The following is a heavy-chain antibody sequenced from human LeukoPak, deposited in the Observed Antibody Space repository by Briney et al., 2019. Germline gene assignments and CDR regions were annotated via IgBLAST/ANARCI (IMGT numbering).Heavy chain of an antibody. J-gene: IGHJ2*01. CDR2: MNNDGSGT. Sequence: GGSLRLSCAASGLTLSNYWMHWVRQAPGKGLVWVSRMNNDGSGTTYADSVRGRFTISRDNAKNTLYLQMNSLRAEDTAVYFCAREIMVSREWYFDLWGRGTLVTVAS. V-gene: IGHV3-74*01. CDR3: AREIMVSREWYFDL. CDR1: GLTLSNYW. D-gene: IGHD2-21*01.